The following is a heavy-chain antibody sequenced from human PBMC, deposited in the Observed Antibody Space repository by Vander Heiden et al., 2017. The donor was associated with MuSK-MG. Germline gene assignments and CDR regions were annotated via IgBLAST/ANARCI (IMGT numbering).Heavy chain of an antibody. CDR1: GDSVSSNSAA. D-gene: IGHD3-10*01. CDR3: ARVYGVKNPSVFDP. CDR2: TYYRSKWYK. Sequence: QVQLQQSGPGLVKPSPTLSLTCAISGDSVSSNSAAWNWIRQSPSRGLEWLGRTYYRSKWYKDYAVSVKSRITINPDTSKNQFSLQLNSVTPEDTAVYYCARVYGVKNPSVFDPWGQGTLVTVSS. J-gene: IGHJ5*02. V-gene: IGHV6-1*01.